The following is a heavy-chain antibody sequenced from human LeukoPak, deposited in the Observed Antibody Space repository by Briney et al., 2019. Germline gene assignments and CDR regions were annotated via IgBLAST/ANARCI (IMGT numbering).Heavy chain of an antibody. CDR1: GGTFSSYA. D-gene: IGHD3-10*01. CDR3: ARRITMVRGVIKHYYGMDV. V-gene: IGHV1-69*13. CDR2: IIPIFGTA. Sequence: GASVKVSCKASGGTFSSYAISRVRQAPGQGLEWMGGIIPIFGTANYAQKFQGRVTITADESTSTAYMELSSLRSEDTAVYYCARRITMVRGVIKHYYGMDVWGQGTTVTVSS. J-gene: IGHJ6*02.